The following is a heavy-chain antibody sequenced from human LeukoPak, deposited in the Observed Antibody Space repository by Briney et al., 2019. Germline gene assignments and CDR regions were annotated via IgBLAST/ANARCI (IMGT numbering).Heavy chain of an antibody. V-gene: IGHV4-61*02. CDR3: ARELAGTRGSPFDY. CDR1: GGSISSGSYY. J-gene: IGHJ4*02. CDR2: IYTSGST. D-gene: IGHD6-13*01. Sequence: PSETLSLTCTVSGGSISSGSYYWSWIRQPAGKGLEWIGRIYTSGSTNYNPSLKSRVTISVDTSKNQFSLKLSSVTAADTAVYYCARELAGTRGSPFDYWGQGTLVTVSS.